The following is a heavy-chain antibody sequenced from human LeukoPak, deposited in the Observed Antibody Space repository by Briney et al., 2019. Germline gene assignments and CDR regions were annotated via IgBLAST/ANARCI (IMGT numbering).Heavy chain of an antibody. CDR2: ISAYNGNT. Sequence: ASVKVSCKASGYTFTSYGISWVRQAPGQGLEWMGWISAYNGNTNYAQKLQGRVTMTTDTSTSTAYMELRSLRSDDTAVYYCAREIRYFDSPPWYMDVWGKGTTVTVSS. V-gene: IGHV1-18*01. CDR1: GYTFTSYG. J-gene: IGHJ6*03. D-gene: IGHD3-9*01. CDR3: AREIRYFDSPPWYMDV.